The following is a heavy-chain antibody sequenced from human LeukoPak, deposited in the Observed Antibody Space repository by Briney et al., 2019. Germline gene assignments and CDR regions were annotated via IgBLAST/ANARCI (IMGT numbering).Heavy chain of an antibody. Sequence: GGSLRLSCAASGFTFSSYSMNWVRQAPGKGLEWVSSISSSSSSYIYYADSVKGRFTISRDNAKNSLYLQMNSLRAEDTAVCYCARGPTDIVLMVYAIGGFDYWGQGTLVTVSS. J-gene: IGHJ4*02. D-gene: IGHD2-8*01. CDR1: GFTFSSYS. V-gene: IGHV3-21*01. CDR2: ISSSSSSYI. CDR3: ARGPTDIVLMVYAIGGFDY.